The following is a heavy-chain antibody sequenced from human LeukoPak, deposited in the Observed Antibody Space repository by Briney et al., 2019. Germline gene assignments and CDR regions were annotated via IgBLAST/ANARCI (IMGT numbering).Heavy chain of an antibody. CDR1: GFTFSSYW. CDR3: AREGQWLVRDDAFDI. J-gene: IGHJ3*02. CDR2: IKQDGSEK. V-gene: IGHV3-7*01. D-gene: IGHD6-19*01. Sequence: GGSLRLSCAASGFTFSSYWMSWVRQAPGKGLEWVANIKQDGSEKYYVDSVKGRFTISRDNAKNSLYLQINSLRAEDTAVYYCAREGQWLVRDDAFDIWGQGTMVTVSS.